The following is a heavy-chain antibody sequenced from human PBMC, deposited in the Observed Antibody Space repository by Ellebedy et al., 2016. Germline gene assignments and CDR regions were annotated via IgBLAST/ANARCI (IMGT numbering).Heavy chain of an antibody. V-gene: IGHV4-61*01. CDR1: GGSISSSSYY. CDR2: IYYSGST. J-gene: IGHJ4*02. D-gene: IGHD2/OR15-2a*01. Sequence: SETLSLXCTVSGGSISSSSYYWSWIRQPPGKGLEWIGYIYYSGSTNYNPSLKSRVTISVDTSKNQFSLKLSSVTAADTAVYYCARTLRLGISLNYFDYWGQGTLVTVSS. CDR3: ARTLRLGISLNYFDY.